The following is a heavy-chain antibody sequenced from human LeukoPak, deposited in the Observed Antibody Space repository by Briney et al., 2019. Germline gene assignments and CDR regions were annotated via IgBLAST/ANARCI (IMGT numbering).Heavy chain of an antibody. Sequence: GAPVKVSCKASGGTFSSYAISWVRQAPGQGLEWMGRIIPIFGTANYAQKFQGRVTITTDESTSTAYMELSSLRSEDTAVYYCASVSGSYSEYYFDYWGQGTLVTVSS. D-gene: IGHD1-26*01. V-gene: IGHV1-69*05. CDR1: GGTFSSYA. J-gene: IGHJ4*02. CDR2: IIPIFGTA. CDR3: ASVSGSYSEYYFDY.